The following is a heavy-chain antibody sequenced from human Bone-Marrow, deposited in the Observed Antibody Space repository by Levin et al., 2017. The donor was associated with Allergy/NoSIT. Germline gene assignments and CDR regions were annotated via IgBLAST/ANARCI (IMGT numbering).Heavy chain of an antibody. Sequence: HAGGSLRLSCAASGFSFNNFAMTWVRQAPGKGLEWVSTISMTGIDTYYADSVKGRFSISRDNSNNLLFLQLSNLRAEDTALYFCARCYDPDGYRTYYFDYWGQGTLLTVSS. CDR2: ISMTGIDT. V-gene: IGHV3-23*01. J-gene: IGHJ4*02. D-gene: IGHD5-24*01. CDR1: GFSFNNFA. CDR3: ARCYDPDGYRTYYFDY.